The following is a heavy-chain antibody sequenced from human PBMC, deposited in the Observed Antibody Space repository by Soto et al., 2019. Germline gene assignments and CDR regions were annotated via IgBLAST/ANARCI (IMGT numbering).Heavy chain of an antibody. CDR1: GGSVNNNDYY. J-gene: IGHJ1*01. CDR2: MHYSGST. V-gene: IGHV4-30-4*01. Sequence: QVQLQESGPGLVKASQTLSLTCTVSGGSVNNNDYYWSWIRQPPGKGLEWIGNMHYSGSTGYNPSLRRRVSMSVDTSKNHFSLKMTSVTPADTAVYYCARDSGSGSLWGQGTLVTVSS. D-gene: IGHD1-26*01. CDR3: ARDSGSGSL.